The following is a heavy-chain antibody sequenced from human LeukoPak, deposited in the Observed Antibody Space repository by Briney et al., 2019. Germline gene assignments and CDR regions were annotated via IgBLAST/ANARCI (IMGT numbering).Heavy chain of an antibody. CDR3: TRYRRVGATPYDY. D-gene: IGHD1-26*01. J-gene: IGHJ4*02. CDR1: GFTFGDYA. CDR2: IRSKTYGGTP. Sequence: GGSLRLSCTASGFTFGDYAVSWFRQAPGKGLEWVSFIRSKTYGGTPEYAASVKGRFTISRDDSKSIAYLQMNSLKSEDTAVYYCTRYRRVGATPYDYWGQGTLVTVSS. V-gene: IGHV3-49*03.